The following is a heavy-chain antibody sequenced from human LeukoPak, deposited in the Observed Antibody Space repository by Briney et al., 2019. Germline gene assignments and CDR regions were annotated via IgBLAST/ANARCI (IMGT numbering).Heavy chain of an antibody. V-gene: IGHV3-66*01. D-gene: IGHD5-12*01. CDR1: GFTVSTNY. Sequence: GGSLRLSCAASGFTVSTNYMTWVRQAPGKGLEWVSVIYSGGTTYYADPVKGRFSISRDNSKNTLYLQMNSLRAEDTAVYYCARYDYGRSGFDYWGQGTLVTVSP. CDR2: IYSGGTT. CDR3: ARYDYGRSGFDY. J-gene: IGHJ4*02.